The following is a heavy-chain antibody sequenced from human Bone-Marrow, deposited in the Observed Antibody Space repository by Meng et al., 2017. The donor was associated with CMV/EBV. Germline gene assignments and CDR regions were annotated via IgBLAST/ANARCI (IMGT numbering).Heavy chain of an antibody. CDR1: GYTFTGYY. J-gene: IGHJ6*02. CDR2: INPNSGGT. Sequence: ASVKVSCKASGYTFTGYYMHWVRQAPGQGLEWMGWINPNSGGTNYAQKFQGRVTITTDESTSTAYMELSSLRSEDTAVYYCARDGTGERYYYYGMDVWGQGTTVTVSS. V-gene: IGHV1-2*02. CDR3: ARDGTGERYYYYGMDV. D-gene: IGHD7-27*01.